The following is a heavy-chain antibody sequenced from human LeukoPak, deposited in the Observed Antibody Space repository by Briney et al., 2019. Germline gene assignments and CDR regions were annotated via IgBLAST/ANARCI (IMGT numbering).Heavy chain of an antibody. CDR2: ISCNGGST. J-gene: IGHJ6*02. D-gene: IGHD2/OR15-2a*01. CDR3: AKYLSVKGPPYALEV. Sequence: PGGSLRLSCSASGFTFSSYGMSWVRQAPGKGLEYVSAISCNGGSTYYADSVKGRFTISRDNSKNTLYLQMNSLRVEDTAVYYCAKYLSVKGPPYALEVWGQGTTVTVSS. V-gene: IGHV3-64*04. CDR1: GFTFSSYG.